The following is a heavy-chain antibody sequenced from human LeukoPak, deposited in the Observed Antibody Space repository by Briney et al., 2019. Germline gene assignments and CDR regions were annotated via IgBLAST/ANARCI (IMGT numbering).Heavy chain of an antibody. CDR1: GGSISSYY. D-gene: IGHD6-6*01. CDR3: ARERSSSQNYYYYMDV. CDR2: IYYSGST. Sequence: SGTLSLTCTVSGGSISSYYWSWIRQPPGKGLEWIGYIYYSGSTNYNPSLKSRVTISVDTSKNQFSLKLSSVTAADTAVYYCARERSSSQNYYYYMDVWGKGTTVTVSS. V-gene: IGHV4-59*01. J-gene: IGHJ6*03.